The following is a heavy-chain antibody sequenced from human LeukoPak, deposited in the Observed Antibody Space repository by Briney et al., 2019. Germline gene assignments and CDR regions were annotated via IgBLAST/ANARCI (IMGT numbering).Heavy chain of an antibody. CDR2: IYYSGST. J-gene: IGHJ3*02. Sequence: LRLSCAASGFTFSSYAMSWIRQPPGKGLEWIGYIYYSGSTYYNPSLKSRVTISVDTSKNQFSLKLSSVTAADTAVYYCAGPVVPAAEDAFDIWGQGTMVTVSS. CDR1: GFTFSSYA. CDR3: AGPVVPAAEDAFDI. D-gene: IGHD2-2*01. V-gene: IGHV4-30-4*08.